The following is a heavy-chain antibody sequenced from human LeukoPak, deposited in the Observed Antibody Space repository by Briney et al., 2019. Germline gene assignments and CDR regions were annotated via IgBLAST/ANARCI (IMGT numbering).Heavy chain of an antibody. Sequence: GGSLRLSCAASGFTFSSYAMSWLRGARREGLEWVSGIIGSGSSTYYADSVKGRFTISRDKSKNTLYMQMNSLRAEDTAVYYCAKDPRLLMTTRGNWFDPWGQGTLVTVSS. D-gene: IGHD5-24*01. CDR3: AKDPRLLMTTRGNWFDP. V-gene: IGHV3-23*01. J-gene: IGHJ5*02. CDR1: GFTFSSYA. CDR2: IIGSGSST.